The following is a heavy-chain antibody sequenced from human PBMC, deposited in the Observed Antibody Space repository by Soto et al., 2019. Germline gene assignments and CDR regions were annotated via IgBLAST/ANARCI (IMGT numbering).Heavy chain of an antibody. CDR3: ARRFHGMDV. D-gene: IGHD3-10*01. Sequence: PSETLSLTCAVYGGSFSGYDWSGIRQPPGKGLEWIGEINHSGSTNYNPSLKSRVTISVDTSKNQFSLKLSSVTAADTAVYYCARRFHGMDVWGQGTTVTVSS. V-gene: IGHV4-34*01. J-gene: IGHJ6*02. CDR2: INHSGST. CDR1: GGSFSGYD.